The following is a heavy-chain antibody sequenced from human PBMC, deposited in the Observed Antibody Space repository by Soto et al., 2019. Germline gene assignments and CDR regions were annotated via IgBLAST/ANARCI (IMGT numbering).Heavy chain of an antibody. D-gene: IGHD5-12*01. Sequence: QVQLVQSGAEVKKPGSSVKVSCKASRGTFSSYAISWVRQAPGQGLEWMGGIIPIFGTANYAQKFQGRVTITADESTSTAYLELSSLRSEDTAVYYCARDNGRGYSGYYSGDYYYYGMDVRGQGTTVTVSS. J-gene: IGHJ6*02. CDR1: RGTFSSYA. V-gene: IGHV1-69*01. CDR3: ARDNGRGYSGYYSGDYYYYGMDV. CDR2: IIPIFGTA.